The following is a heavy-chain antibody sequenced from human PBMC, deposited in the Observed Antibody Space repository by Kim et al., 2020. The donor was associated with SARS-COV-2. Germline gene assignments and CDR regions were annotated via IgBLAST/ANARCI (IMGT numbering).Heavy chain of an antibody. Sequence: NPSLKSRVTISVDTSKNQFSLKLSSVTAADTAVYYCARGGYGGNQRYFQHWGQGTLVTVSS. V-gene: IGHV4-34*01. J-gene: IGHJ1*01. CDR3: ARGGYGGNQRYFQH. D-gene: IGHD4-17*01.